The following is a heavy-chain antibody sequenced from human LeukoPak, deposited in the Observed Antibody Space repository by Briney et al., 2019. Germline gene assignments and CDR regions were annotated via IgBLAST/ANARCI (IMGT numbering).Heavy chain of an antibody. CDR2: INSDGSGT. D-gene: IGHD6-6*01. J-gene: IGHJ4*02. CDR1: GFTFSSYW. Sequence: GGSLRLSCAASGFTFSSYWMHWVRHAPGKGLVWVSRINSDGSGTSYADSVKGRFTISSDNAKNTLYLQMNSLRAEDTAVYYCARVFSSSSTFDYWGQGTLVTVSS. V-gene: IGHV3-74*01. CDR3: ARVFSSSSTFDY.